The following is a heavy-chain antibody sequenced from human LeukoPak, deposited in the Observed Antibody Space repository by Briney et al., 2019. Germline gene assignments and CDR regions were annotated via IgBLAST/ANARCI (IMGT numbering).Heavy chain of an antibody. CDR3: ARDTYAAGLGY. CDR2: IYSGGST. D-gene: IGHD2-2*01. CDR1: GFTVSSNY. V-gene: IGHV3-53*01. J-gene: IGHJ4*02. Sequence: GGSLRLSCAASGFTVSSNYMSWVRQAPGKGLEWVSVIYSGGSTYYADSVKGRFTISRDNSKNTLYLQMNSLRAEDTAVYYCARDTYAAGLGYWGQGTLVTVSS.